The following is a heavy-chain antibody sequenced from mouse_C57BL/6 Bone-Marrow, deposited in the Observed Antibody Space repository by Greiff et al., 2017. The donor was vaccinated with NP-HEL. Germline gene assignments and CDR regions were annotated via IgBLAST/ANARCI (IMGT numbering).Heavy chain of an antibody. CDR1: VYTFTNYW. V-gene: IGHV1-63*01. CDR2: IYPGGGYT. CDR3: AREGDYSFDY. Sequence: VKLQESGAELVRPGTSVKMSCKASVYTFTNYWIGWAKQRPGHGLEWIGDIYPGGGYTNYNEKFKGKATLTADKSSSTAYMQFSSLTSEDSAIYYCAREGDYSFDYWGQGTTLTVSS. J-gene: IGHJ2*01.